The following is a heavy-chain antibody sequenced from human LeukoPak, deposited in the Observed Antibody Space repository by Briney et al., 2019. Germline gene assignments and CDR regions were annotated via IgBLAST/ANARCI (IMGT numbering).Heavy chain of an antibody. V-gene: IGHV2-5*02. CDR2: IYCDDDK. CDR1: GFSLSTSGVG. D-gene: IGHD3-9*01. J-gene: IGHJ4*02. Sequence: SGPTLVNPTQTLTLTCSFSGFSLSTSGVGGGWIRQPPGKALEWLALIYCDDDKRYSPSLKSRLTITKDTSKNQVVLTMTNMDPVDTATYYCAHRRTRYFDWLSFDYWGQGTLVTVSS. CDR3: AHRRTRYFDWLSFDY.